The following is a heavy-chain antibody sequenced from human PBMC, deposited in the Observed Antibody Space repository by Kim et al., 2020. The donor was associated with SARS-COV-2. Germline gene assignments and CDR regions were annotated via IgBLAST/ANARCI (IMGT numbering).Heavy chain of an antibody. CDR3: ARWYYDFWSGYWDDDAFDI. D-gene: IGHD3-3*01. CDR1: GYTFTSYA. Sequence: ASVKVSCKASGYTFTSYAMHWVRQAPGQRLEWMGWINAGNGNTKYSQKFQGRVTITRDTSASTAYMELSSLRSEDTAVYYCARWYYDFWSGYWDDDAFDIWGQGTMVTVSS. V-gene: IGHV1-3*01. J-gene: IGHJ3*02. CDR2: INAGNGNT.